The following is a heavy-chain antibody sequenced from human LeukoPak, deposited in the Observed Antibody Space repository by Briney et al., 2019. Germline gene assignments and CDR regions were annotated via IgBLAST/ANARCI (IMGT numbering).Heavy chain of an antibody. CDR3: ARLRVIDSSGFYYVDY. Sequence: SETLSLTCAVSCYSISSGSYWGWIRQPPGKGLEWIGNMYHSGSTYSNPSLKSRVTISVDTSKNQFSLRLRSVTAADTAVYYCARLRVIDSSGFYYVDYWGQGTLVTVSS. V-gene: IGHV4-38-2*01. CDR2: MYHSGST. J-gene: IGHJ4*02. CDR1: CYSISSGSY. D-gene: IGHD3-22*01.